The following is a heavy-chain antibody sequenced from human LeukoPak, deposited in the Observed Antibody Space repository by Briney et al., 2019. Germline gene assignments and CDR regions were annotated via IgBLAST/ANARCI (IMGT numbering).Heavy chain of an antibody. J-gene: IGHJ4*02. V-gene: IGHV4-59*02. D-gene: IGHD1-1*01. CDR2: IYYSGST. CDR3: ARHTTTPDSYLAY. Sequence: GSLRLSCAVSGFTVSSNYMSWVRQAPGKGLEWIGYIYYSGSTNYNPSLKSRVTISVDTSKNQFSLKLSSVTAADTAVYYCARHTTTPDSYLAYWGQGTLVTVSS. CDR1: GFTVSSNY.